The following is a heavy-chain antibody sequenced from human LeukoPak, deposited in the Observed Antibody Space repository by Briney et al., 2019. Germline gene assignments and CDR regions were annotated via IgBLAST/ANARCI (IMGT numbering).Heavy chain of an antibody. CDR1: GGSFSGYY. CDR2: INHSGST. J-gene: IGHJ6*02. CDR3: ARPSDHPYCYYGMDV. Sequence: PSETLSLTCAVYGGSFSGYYWSWIRQPPGKGLEWIGEINHSGSTNYNPSLKSRVTISVGTSKNQFSLKLSSVTAADTAVYYCARPSDHPYCYYGMDVWGQGTTVTVSS. V-gene: IGHV4-34*01.